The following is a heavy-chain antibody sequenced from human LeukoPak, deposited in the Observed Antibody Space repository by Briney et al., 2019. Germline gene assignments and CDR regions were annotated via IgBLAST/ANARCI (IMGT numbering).Heavy chain of an antibody. Sequence: PGGSLRLSCAASGFTFSSYAMSWARQAPGKGLEWVSAISGSGGSTYYADSVKGRFTISRDNSKNTLYLQMNSLRAEDTAVYYCAKDRGNSRGIAVAGFDYWGQGTLVTVSS. D-gene: IGHD6-19*01. V-gene: IGHV3-23*01. CDR1: GFTFSSYA. CDR3: AKDRGNSRGIAVAGFDY. J-gene: IGHJ4*02. CDR2: ISGSGGST.